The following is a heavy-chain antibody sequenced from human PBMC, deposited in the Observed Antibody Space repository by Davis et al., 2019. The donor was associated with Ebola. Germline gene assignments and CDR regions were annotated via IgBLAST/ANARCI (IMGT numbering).Heavy chain of an antibody. V-gene: IGHV3-23*01. CDR2: ISGSGGST. CDR1: GFTFSSYA. J-gene: IGHJ4*02. D-gene: IGHD5-24*01. CDR3: AKVEMATIG. Sequence: GESLKISCAASGFTFSSYAMSWVRQAPGKGLEWVSAISGSGGSTYYADSVKGRFTISRDNSKNTLYLQMNSLRAEDTAVYYCAKVEMATIGWGQGTLVTVSS.